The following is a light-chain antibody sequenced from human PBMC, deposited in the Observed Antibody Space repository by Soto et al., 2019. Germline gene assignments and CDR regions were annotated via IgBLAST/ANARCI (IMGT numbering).Light chain of an antibody. CDR3: QVWDSSSDHLWV. CDR2: YDS. V-gene: IGLV3-21*04. CDR1: NIGSKS. Sequence: SYELTQPPSVSVAPGKTARITCGGNNIGSKSVHWYQQKPGQAPVLVIYYDSDRPSGIPERFSGSKSGNTATLTISRVEAGDEAYYYCQVWDSSSDHLWVFGGGTKVTVL. J-gene: IGLJ3*02.